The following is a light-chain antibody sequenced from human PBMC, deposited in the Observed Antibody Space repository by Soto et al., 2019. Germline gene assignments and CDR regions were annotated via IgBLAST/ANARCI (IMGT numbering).Light chain of an antibody. CDR2: GAS. Sequence: EIVMTQSPATLSVSPGERATLSFSASQSVSSNLAWYQQKPGQAPRLLIYGASNRATGIPDRFSGSGSGTDFTLTISRLEPEDFAVYYCQQYVRSPWTFGQGTKVDI. V-gene: IGKV3-20*01. CDR3: QQYVRSPWT. J-gene: IGKJ1*01. CDR1: QSVSSN.